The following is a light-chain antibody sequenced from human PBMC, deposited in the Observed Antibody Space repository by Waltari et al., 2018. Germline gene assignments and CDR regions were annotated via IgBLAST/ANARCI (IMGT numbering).Light chain of an antibody. Sequence: DIQMTQSPSSLSASVGDRVTITCRASKSIISSLNWYQQKPGKAPKLLIYASSNLQTVVPSRFSGSGSGTDFTLTITSLQPEDFATYYCQQSYSTPVFGGGTKVEIK. J-gene: IGKJ4*01. CDR2: ASS. CDR3: QQSYSTPV. V-gene: IGKV1-39*01. CDR1: KSIISS.